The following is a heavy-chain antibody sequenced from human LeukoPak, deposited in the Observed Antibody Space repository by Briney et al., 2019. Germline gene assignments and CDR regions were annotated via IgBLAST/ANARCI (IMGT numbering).Heavy chain of an antibody. V-gene: IGHV3-74*01. CDR2: IKSDGSST. D-gene: IGHD4-23*01. CDR1: GFAFSSYW. J-gene: IGHJ4*02. Sequence: GGSLRLSCAASGFAFSSYWMHWVRQAPEKGLVWVSRIKSDGSSTSYAGSVKGRFTISRDNAKNTLYLQMNSLRAEDTAVYYCAKVHPTTVVRYYFDYWGQGTLVAVSS. CDR3: AKVHPTTVVRYYFDY.